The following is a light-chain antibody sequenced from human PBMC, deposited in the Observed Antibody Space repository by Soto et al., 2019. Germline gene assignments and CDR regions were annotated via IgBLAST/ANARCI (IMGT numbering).Light chain of an antibody. V-gene: IGKV3-20*01. CDR1: QSISRH. Sequence: IVLTQSPATLSSSPGERATLSCRASQSISRHLAWYRQKPGQAPRLLIYDASSRDSGVPDRFSGSGSGTDFTLTISRLEPEDFAVYYCQQYSGSPRTFGQGTRVEIK. CDR3: QQYSGSPRT. CDR2: DAS. J-gene: IGKJ1*01.